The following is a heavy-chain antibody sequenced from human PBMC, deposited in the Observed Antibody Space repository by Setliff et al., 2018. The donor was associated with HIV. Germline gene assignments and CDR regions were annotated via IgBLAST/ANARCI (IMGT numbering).Heavy chain of an antibody. CDR3: ATYADRESNRFGP. D-gene: IGHD3-10*01. Sequence: PSETLSLTCTVSGGSISSYYWSWIRQPPGKGLEWIGYIYYSGSTNYNPSLKSRVTISVDTSKNQFSLKLSSVTAADTAVYYCATYADRESNRFGPWGQGILVTVSS. V-gene: IGHV4-59*08. J-gene: IGHJ5*02. CDR1: GGSISSYY. CDR2: IYYSGST.